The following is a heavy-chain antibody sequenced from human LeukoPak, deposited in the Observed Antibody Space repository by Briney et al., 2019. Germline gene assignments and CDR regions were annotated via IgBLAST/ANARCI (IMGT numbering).Heavy chain of an antibody. D-gene: IGHD4-17*01. CDR3: ARGHRVTTSSGWFDP. CDR1: GYSFTNYY. V-gene: IGHV1-46*01. J-gene: IGHJ5*02. CDR2: INPSGGST. Sequence: ASVKVSCKASGYSFTNYYMHWVRQAPGQGLEWVGVINPSGGSTGYAQKFQGRVSMITDTSTSTVYMELSSLRSEDTAVYYCARGHRVTTSSGWFDPWGQGTLVTVSS.